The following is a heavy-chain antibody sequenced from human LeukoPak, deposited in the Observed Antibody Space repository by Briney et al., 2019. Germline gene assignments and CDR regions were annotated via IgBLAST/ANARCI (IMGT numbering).Heavy chain of an antibody. CDR2: LTSSSNDT. CDR3: ARYHTALNY. J-gene: IGHJ4*02. CDR1: GFMFSDYY. Sequence: PGGSLRLSCAASGFMFSDYYMNWIRQAPGKGLEWISHLTSSSNDTKYADSVKGRFTISRDNSKNTLYLQMNNLRVEDTAVYYCARYHTALNYWGQGTLVTASS. D-gene: IGHD5-18*01. V-gene: IGHV3-11*03.